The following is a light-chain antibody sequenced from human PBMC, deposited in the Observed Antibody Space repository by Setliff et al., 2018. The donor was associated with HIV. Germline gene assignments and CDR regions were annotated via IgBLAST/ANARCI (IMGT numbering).Light chain of an antibody. J-gene: IGLJ1*01. V-gene: IGLV2-14*01. CDR2: DVS. CDR3: SSYTSSSTYV. CDR1: SSDIGGYNY. Sequence: QSALPQPASVSGSPGQSITISCTGTSSDIGGYNYVSWYQQHPGKAPKLMIYDVSKRSSGVSNRFSGSKSGNTASLTISGLQAEDEADYYCSSYTSSSTYVFGTGTKVTVL.